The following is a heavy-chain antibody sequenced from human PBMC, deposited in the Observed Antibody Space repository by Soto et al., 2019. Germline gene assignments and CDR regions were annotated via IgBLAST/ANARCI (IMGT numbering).Heavy chain of an antibody. D-gene: IGHD5-18*01. CDR1: GFTFDDHA. J-gene: IGHJ4*02. V-gene: IGHV3-9*01. CDR3: AKDIVRYTYGACDY. Sequence: EVQLVESGGGLVQPGRSRRLSCIASGFTFDDHAMHWVRQAPGKGLEWVSGISWNSGYIGYADSVKGRFTISRDNAKNSVHLQMNSLRAEDTAFYYCAKDIVRYTYGACDYWGQGALVTVSS. CDR2: ISWNSGYI.